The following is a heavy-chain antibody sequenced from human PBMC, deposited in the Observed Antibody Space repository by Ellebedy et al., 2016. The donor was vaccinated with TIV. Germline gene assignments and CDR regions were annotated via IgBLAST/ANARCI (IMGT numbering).Heavy chain of an antibody. V-gene: IGHV3-7*01. CDR3: ARDRAATTVTDYFDY. Sequence: GESLKISCAASGFTFTNVWMNWVRQAPGKGLEWVANIKQDGSEKYYLDSVKGRFTISRDNAKNSLYLQMNSLRAEDTAVYYCARDRAATTVTDYFDYWGQGTLVTVSS. CDR1: GFTFTNVW. J-gene: IGHJ4*02. CDR2: IKQDGSEK. D-gene: IGHD4-17*01.